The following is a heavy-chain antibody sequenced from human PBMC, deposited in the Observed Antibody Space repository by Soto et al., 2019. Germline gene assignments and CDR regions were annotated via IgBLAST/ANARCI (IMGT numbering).Heavy chain of an antibody. CDR1: GFTFSSSA. Sequence: ASVKVSCKASGFTFSSSAVQWVRQARGQHLEWIGWIVVGSGDTNYAQKFQERVTITRDMSTSTTYMELSSLTSEDTAVYYCAADRDYDFWSGLIRDPPWNLDYWGQGTLVTVSS. CDR3: AADRDYDFWSGLIRDPPWNLDY. V-gene: IGHV1-58*01. D-gene: IGHD3-3*01. CDR2: IVVGSGDT. J-gene: IGHJ4*02.